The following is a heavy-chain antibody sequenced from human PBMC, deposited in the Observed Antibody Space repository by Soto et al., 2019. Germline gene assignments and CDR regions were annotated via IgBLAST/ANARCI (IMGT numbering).Heavy chain of an antibody. CDR3: VRVEHQGLIAAKYYYGMDV. Sequence: QVQLVQSGAEAKKPGSSVKVSCKASGGTFSSYGIGWVRQAPGQGLEWMGGIIPMFFATNYAQKFQGRVTITADESTSTAYMELSSLRFDDTAVYYCVRVEHQGLIAAKYYYGMDVWGQGTTVTVSS. CDR2: IIPMFFAT. V-gene: IGHV1-69*01. CDR1: GGTFSSYG. J-gene: IGHJ6*02. D-gene: IGHD2-15*01.